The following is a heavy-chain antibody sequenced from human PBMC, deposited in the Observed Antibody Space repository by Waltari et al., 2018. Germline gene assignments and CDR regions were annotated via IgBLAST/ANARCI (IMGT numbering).Heavy chain of an antibody. V-gene: IGHV3-30*02. J-gene: IGHJ6*02. CDR3: AKFGRNGMDV. CDR2: IWYDGSNK. CDR1: GFTFSSYG. Sequence: QVQLVESGGGVVQPGGSLRLSCAASGFTFSSYGMQWVRQAPGKGLEWVAFIWYDGSNKYYAYSVEGRFTISRDNSKNTLYLQMNSLRAEDTAVYYCAKFGRNGMDVWGQGTTVTVSS. D-gene: IGHD3-16*01.